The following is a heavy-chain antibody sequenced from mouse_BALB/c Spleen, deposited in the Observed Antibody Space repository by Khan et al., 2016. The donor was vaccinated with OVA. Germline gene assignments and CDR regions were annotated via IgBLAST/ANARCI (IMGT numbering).Heavy chain of an antibody. J-gene: IGHJ2*01. CDR3: TRDRIDY. V-gene: IGHV1-7*01. CDR1: GYTFTTYW. Sequence: QVQLQQSGAELAKPGASVKMSCKASGYTFTTYWMHWVKQRLGQGLEWIGYINPTSGYTDYNEKFKDRATFSAARSSSTAYMQLSSLTSEDSAVYYCTRDRIDYWGQGTTLTVSS. CDR2: INPTSGYT.